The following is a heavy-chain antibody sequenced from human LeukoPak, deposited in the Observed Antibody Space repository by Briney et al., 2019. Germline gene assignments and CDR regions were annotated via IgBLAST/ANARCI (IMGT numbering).Heavy chain of an antibody. CDR1: GYTLTELS. Sequence: ASVKVSCKVSGYTLTELSMHWVRQAPGKGLEWMGGFDPEDGETIYAQKFQGRVTMTEDTSTDTAYMELSRLRSEDTAVYYCATRGYSYGSPDYWGQGTLVTVSS. CDR2: FDPEDGET. V-gene: IGHV1-24*01. D-gene: IGHD5-18*01. J-gene: IGHJ4*02. CDR3: ATRGYSYGSPDY.